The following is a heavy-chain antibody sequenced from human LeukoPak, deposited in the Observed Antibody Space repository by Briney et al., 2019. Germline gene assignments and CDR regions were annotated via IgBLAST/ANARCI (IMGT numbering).Heavy chain of an antibody. CDR1: GFTFDVYA. V-gene: IGHV3-9*01. Sequence: GRSLRLSCAASGFTFDVYAMHWVRQAPGKGLEWLSGISWNSGSIGYADSVKGRYTISRDNAKNSLYLQMNSLRTEDTALYYCAKDIATGNRLYYFDYWGQGTLVTVSS. J-gene: IGHJ4*02. D-gene: IGHD1-14*01. CDR3: AKDIATGNRLYYFDY. CDR2: ISWNSGSI.